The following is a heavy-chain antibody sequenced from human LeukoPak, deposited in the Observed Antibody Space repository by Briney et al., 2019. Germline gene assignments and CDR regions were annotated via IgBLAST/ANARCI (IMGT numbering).Heavy chain of an antibody. V-gene: IGHV4-34*01. J-gene: IGHJ4*02. CDR2: INHSGST. CDR3: ARQVTFGYAYAYYFDY. Sequence: SETLSLTCAVYGGSFSGYYWSWIRQPPGKGLEWIGEINHSGSTNYNPSLKSRVTMSVDTSKNQFSLRLSSVTAADTAVYYCARQVTFGYAYAYYFDYWGQGTLVTVSS. CDR1: GGSFSGYY. D-gene: IGHD3-16*01.